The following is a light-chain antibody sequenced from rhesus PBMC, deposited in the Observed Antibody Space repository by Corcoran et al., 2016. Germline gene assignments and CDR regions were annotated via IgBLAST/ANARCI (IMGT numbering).Light chain of an antibody. CDR2: EDN. V-gene: IGLV2-19*02. J-gene: IGLJ1*01. CDR1: SSDIGYYKS. Sequence: QAAPTQSPSVCGSAGQSVTIFCTGTSSDIGYYKSVSWYQQYPGNAPKLMIYEDNKRPSGVSDRFSGSKSGNTASLTISGLQTEDEADYYCSSYADDVRFYIFGAGTRLTVL. CDR3: SSYADDVRFYI.